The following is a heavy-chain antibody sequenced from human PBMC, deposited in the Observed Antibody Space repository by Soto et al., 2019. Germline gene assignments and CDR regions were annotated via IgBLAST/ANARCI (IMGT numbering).Heavy chain of an antibody. CDR2: ISAYNGNT. Sequence: GPEVKKPGASVKVSCKASGYTFTNYGISWVRQAPGQGLEWMGGISAYNGNTNFAQNLQGRVTMTTDTSTSTASMELRSLRFDDTAVYYCARAGFCSGGSCPPELNWFDPWGQGTLVTVSS. V-gene: IGHV1-18*01. CDR3: ARAGFCSGGSCPPELNWFDP. CDR1: GYTFTNYG. D-gene: IGHD2-15*01. J-gene: IGHJ5*02.